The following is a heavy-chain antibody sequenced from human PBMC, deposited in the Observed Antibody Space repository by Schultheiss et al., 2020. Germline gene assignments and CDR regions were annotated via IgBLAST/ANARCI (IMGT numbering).Heavy chain of an antibody. D-gene: IGHD4-11*01. J-gene: IGHJ6*02. CDR1: GFTFSSYG. Sequence: GESLKISCAASGFTFSSYGMHWVRQAPGKGLEWVGRIKSKTDGGTTDYAAPVKGRFTISRDDSKNTLYLQINSLKTEDTAVYYCTTDSSNSRYYYYYGMDVWGQGTTVTVSS. CDR2: IKSKTDGGTT. CDR3: TTDSSNSRYYYYYGMDV. V-gene: IGHV3-15*01.